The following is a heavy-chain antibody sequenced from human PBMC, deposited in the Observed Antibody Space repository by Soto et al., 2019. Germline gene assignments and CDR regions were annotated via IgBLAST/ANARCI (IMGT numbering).Heavy chain of an antibody. CDR3: ARGFDDGRH. CDR2: IYASGGT. V-gene: IGHV4-4*07. J-gene: IGHJ4*02. CDR1: GGSISGYF. D-gene: IGHD1-1*01. Sequence: QVLLKESGPGLVKPSETLSLICTVSGGSISGYFWNWIRQPAGKGLEWIGRIYASGGTNYSPSLKGRVTMSLDISTNQFSLNLTSVTAADSAIYFCARGFDDGRHWGQGTQVTVSS.